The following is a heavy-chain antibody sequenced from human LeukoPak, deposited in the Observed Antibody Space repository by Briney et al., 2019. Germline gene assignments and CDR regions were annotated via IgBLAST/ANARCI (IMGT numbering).Heavy chain of an antibody. CDR1: GFTFTSVG. Sequence: PGGSLRLSCAASGFTFTSVGMHWVRQAPGKGLEWVAFIEWDGSNQYYASSVKGRFTFSRDNSKNTLYLQMDSLGPEDTAVYYCAKGFRYHFDYWGQGSLVTVSS. J-gene: IGHJ4*02. CDR3: AKGFRYHFDY. D-gene: IGHD1-14*01. V-gene: IGHV3-30*02. CDR2: IEWDGSNQ.